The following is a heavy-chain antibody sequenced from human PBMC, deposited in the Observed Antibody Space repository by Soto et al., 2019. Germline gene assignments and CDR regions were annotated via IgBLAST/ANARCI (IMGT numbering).Heavy chain of an antibody. J-gene: IGHJ6*02. D-gene: IGHD6-13*01. Sequence: EVQLVESGGGLVQPGGSLRLSCAASGFTFSSYSMNWVRQAPGTGLEWGSYISSSSSTIYYTDSVKGGFTISRDNAKNSLYLQMNSLRDEATAVYYCARDRRGLIAADGQGMDVWGQGTTVTVSS. CDR3: ARDRRGLIAADGQGMDV. CDR2: ISSSSSTI. V-gene: IGHV3-48*02. CDR1: GFTFSSYS.